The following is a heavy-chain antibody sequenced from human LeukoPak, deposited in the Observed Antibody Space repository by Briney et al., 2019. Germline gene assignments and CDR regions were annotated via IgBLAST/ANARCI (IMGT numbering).Heavy chain of an antibody. J-gene: IGHJ4*02. V-gene: IGHV3-7*01. CDR1: GFTFSSYW. CDR3: ASGHCGGDCYSADY. D-gene: IGHD2-21*02. CDR2: IKQDGSEK. Sequence: GGSLRLSCAASGFTFSSYWMSWVRQAPGKGLEWVANIKQDGSEKNYVDSVKGRFTISRDNAKNSLYLQMNSLRAEDTAVYYCASGHCGGDCYSADYWGQGTLVTVSS.